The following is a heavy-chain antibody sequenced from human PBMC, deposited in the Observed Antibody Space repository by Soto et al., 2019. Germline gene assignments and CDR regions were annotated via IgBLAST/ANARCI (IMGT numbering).Heavy chain of an antibody. V-gene: IGHV1-69*02. CDR2: IIPILGIA. D-gene: IGHD4-4*01. CDR1: GGTFSSYT. Sequence: QVQLVQSGAEVQKPGSSVKVSCKASGGTFSSYTISWVRQAPGQGLEWMGRIIPILGIANYAQKFQGRVTITADKSTSTAYMELSSLRSEDTAVYYCARLTTVTTYNWFDPWGQGTLVTVSS. CDR3: ARLTTVTTYNWFDP. J-gene: IGHJ5*02.